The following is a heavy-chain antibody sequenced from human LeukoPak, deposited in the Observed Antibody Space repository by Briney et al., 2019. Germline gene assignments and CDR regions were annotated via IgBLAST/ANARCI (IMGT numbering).Heavy chain of an antibody. J-gene: IGHJ4*02. CDR3: TTDASVAAAGYFDY. Sequence: PGGSLRLSCAASGFTFSTYWMSWVRQAPGKGLEWVADIKQDGSEKYYVDSVKGRFTISRDNAKNSLYLQMNTLRPEDTAVYYCTTDASVAAAGYFDYWGQGTLVTVSS. D-gene: IGHD6-13*01. CDR1: GFTFSTYW. V-gene: IGHV3-7*01. CDR2: IKQDGSEK.